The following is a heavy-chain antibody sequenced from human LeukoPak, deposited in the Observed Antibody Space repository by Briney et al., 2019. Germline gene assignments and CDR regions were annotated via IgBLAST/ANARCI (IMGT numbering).Heavy chain of an antibody. Sequence: ASETLSLTCAVYGGSFSGYYWSWIRQPPGKGLEWIGYIYHSGSTYYNPSLKSRVAISVDRSKNQFSLKLSSVTAADTAVYYCARVLPVYYGMDVWGQGTTVTVSS. CDR3: ARVLPVYYGMDV. V-gene: IGHV4-34*01. J-gene: IGHJ6*02. CDR2: IYHSGST. CDR1: GGSFSGYY. D-gene: IGHD3-3*01.